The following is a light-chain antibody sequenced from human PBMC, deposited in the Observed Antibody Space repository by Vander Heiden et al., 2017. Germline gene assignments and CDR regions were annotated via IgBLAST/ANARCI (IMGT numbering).Light chain of an antibody. J-gene: IGKJ4*01. CDR1: QSVSSY. Sequence: EIVLTQSPATLSLSPGERATLSCRASQSVSSYLAWHQQKPGQAPRLLIYDASNRATGIPARFSGSGYGTDFTLTISSREPEDFAVYYCQQRSNWPPVTFGGGTKVEIK. CDR3: QQRSNWPPVT. V-gene: IGKV3-11*01. CDR2: DAS.